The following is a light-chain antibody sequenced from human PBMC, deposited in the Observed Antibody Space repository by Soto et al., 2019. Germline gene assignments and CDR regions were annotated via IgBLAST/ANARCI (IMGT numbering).Light chain of an antibody. V-gene: IGLV4-69*01. CDR1: SGLNSYA. CDR3: HTWGTGIVV. J-gene: IGLJ2*01. CDR2: LNSDGSH. Sequence: QLVLTQSPSASASLGASVKLTCTLSSGLNSYAIAWHQQQPEKGPRYLMKLNSDGSHSKGDGIPDRFSGSSSGAERYLTISSLQSEDEADYYCHTWGTGIVVFGGGTKLTVL.